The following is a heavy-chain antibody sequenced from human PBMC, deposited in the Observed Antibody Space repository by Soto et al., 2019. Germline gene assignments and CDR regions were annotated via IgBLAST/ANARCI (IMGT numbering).Heavy chain of an antibody. D-gene: IGHD3-9*01. Sequence: SETLFLTCSVSGDSISNSGNYWGWIRRPPGKGLEWIGTMDYSGDTSYNPSLRSRVTISADTSKNQFSLKLSSVTAADTAVYYCARVKDILTGHYKGTFDIWGQGTMVTVSS. CDR2: MDYSGDT. CDR3: ARVKDILTGHYKGTFDI. J-gene: IGHJ3*02. CDR1: GDSISNSGNY. V-gene: IGHV4-39*07.